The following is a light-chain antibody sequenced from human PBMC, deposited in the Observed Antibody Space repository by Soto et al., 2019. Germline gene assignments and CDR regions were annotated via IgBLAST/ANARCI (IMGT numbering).Light chain of an antibody. CDR3: SSYTSGSSHYV. Sequence: QSALTQPASVSGSPVQSITISCTGTSSDVGAYYSVSWYQHHPGKAPKLIIYGVTNRPSGVSNRSSGSKSGNTASLTISGLQAEDEADYHCSSYTSGSSHYVFGTGTKVTVL. J-gene: IGLJ1*01. CDR1: SSDVGAYYS. V-gene: IGLV2-14*01. CDR2: GVT.